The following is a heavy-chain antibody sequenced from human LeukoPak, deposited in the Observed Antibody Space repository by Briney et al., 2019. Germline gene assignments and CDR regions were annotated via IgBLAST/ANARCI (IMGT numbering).Heavy chain of an antibody. J-gene: IGHJ4*02. V-gene: IGHV3-23*01. CDR2: ISGSGDSR. D-gene: IGHD5-12*01. CDR1: GFTFSSYG. CDR3: ARNENSGWGYFDY. Sequence: PGGSLRLSCAASGFTFSSYGMSWARQAPGKGLEWVSVISGSGDSRDYADSVKGRFTISRDNSKDTLYLQMNSLRAEDTAVYYCARNENSGWGYFDYWGQGTLVTVSS.